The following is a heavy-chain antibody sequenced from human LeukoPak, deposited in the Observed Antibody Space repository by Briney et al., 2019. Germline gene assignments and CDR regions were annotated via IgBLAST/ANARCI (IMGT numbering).Heavy chain of an antibody. Sequence: ASVKVSSKASGYTFTGYYMHWVRQAPGQGLEWMGWINPNSGGTNYAQKFQGRVTMTRDTSISTAYTELSRLRSDDTAVYYCARGAGMTAMVNFDYWGQGTLVTVSS. CDR1: GYTFTGYY. D-gene: IGHD5-18*01. V-gene: IGHV1-2*02. CDR2: INPNSGGT. CDR3: ARGAGMTAMVNFDY. J-gene: IGHJ4*02.